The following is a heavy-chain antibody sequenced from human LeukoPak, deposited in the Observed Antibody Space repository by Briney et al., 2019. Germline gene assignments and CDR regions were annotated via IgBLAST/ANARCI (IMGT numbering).Heavy chain of an antibody. CDR2: IYHTGST. J-gene: IGHJ1*01. Sequence: SETLSLTCAVYGGSFSNYHWSWIRQPPGKGLEWIGDIYHTGSTTYNPSLKSRVTISIDTSKKQFSLSLSSVTAADTALYYCARAPYCSGGSCIFQHWGQGTLVTVSS. CDR3: ARAPYCSGGSCIFQH. D-gene: IGHD2-15*01. V-gene: IGHV4-34*01. CDR1: GGSFSNYH.